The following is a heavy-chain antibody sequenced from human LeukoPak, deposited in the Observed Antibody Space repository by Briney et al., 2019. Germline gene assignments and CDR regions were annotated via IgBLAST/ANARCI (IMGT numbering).Heavy chain of an antibody. CDR1: GFTFSSYG. Sequence: GGSLRLSCAASGFTFSSYGMHWVRQAPGKGLEWVAVIWYDGSNKYYADSVKGRFTISRDNSKNTLYLQMSSLRAEDTAVYYCATGPITIFGVVIKGAFDIWGQGTMVTVSS. CDR2: IWYDGSNK. J-gene: IGHJ3*02. V-gene: IGHV3-33*01. CDR3: ATGPITIFGVVIKGAFDI. D-gene: IGHD3-3*01.